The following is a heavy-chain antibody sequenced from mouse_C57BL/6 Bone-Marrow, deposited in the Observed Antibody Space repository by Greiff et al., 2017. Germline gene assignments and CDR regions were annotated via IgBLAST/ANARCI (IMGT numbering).Heavy chain of an antibody. Sequence: QVQLQQPGAELVKPGASVKMSCKASGYTFTSYWITWVKQRPGQGLEWLGDIYPGSGSTNYNEKFKSKATLTVDTSSSTAYMQLSSLTSEYSAVYDYAGGGLYDGYYWYFDVWGTGTTVTVSS. CDR1: GYTFTSYW. CDR2: IYPGSGST. V-gene: IGHV1-55*01. D-gene: IGHD2-3*01. CDR3: AGGGLYDGYYWYFDV. J-gene: IGHJ1*03.